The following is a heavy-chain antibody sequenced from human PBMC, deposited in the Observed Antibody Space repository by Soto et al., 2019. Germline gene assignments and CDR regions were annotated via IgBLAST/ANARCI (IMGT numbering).Heavy chain of an antibody. J-gene: IGHJ4*02. V-gene: IGHV4-59*01. CDR2: IYYSGST. CDR1: GGSISSYY. CDR3: ARDRTFDY. Sequence: SETLSLTCTVSGGSISSYYWSWIRQPPGKGLEWIGYIYYSGSTNYNPSLKSRVTISVDTSKNQFSLKLSSVTAADTAVYYCARDRTFDYWGQGTLVTVSS.